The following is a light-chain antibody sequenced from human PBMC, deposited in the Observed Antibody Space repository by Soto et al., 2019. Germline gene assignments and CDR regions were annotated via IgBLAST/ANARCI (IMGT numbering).Light chain of an antibody. J-gene: IGKJ1*01. CDR1: ESVSSSY. CDR3: QQYNNWPPWT. CDR2: GAS. V-gene: IGKV3-20*01. Sequence: EIVLTQSPGTLSLSPGERATLSCRAGESVSSSYLAWYQQKPGQAPRLIIYGASSRATGIPDRFSGSGSGTDFTLTISSLQSEDFAVYYCQQYNNWPPWTFGQGTKVDIK.